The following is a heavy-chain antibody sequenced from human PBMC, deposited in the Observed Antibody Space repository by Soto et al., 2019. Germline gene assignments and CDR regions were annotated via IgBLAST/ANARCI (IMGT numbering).Heavy chain of an antibody. CDR3: ARDRSTVTKEGYYYYMDV. D-gene: IGHD4-17*01. CDR2: TYYRSKWYN. J-gene: IGHJ6*03. CDR1: GDSVSSNSAA. Sequence: PSQTLSLTCAISGDSVSSNSAAWNWIRQSPSRGLEWLGRTYYRSKWYNDYAVSVKSRITINPDTSKNQFSLQLNSVTPEDTAVYYCARDRSTVTKEGYYYYMDVWGKGTTVTVSS. V-gene: IGHV6-1*01.